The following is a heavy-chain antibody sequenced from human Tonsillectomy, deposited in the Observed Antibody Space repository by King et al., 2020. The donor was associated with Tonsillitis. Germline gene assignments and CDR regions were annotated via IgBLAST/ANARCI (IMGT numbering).Heavy chain of an antibody. CDR1: GFTFSSYT. Sequence: QLVQSGGGLVQPGGSLRLSCAASGFTFSSYTMSWVRQAPGKGLEWVSAISGSGGSTYYADSVKGRFTISRDNPKNTLYLQMNSLRAEDTAVYYCAQISYYYVSSGYSPPFDYWGQGTLVTVSS. J-gene: IGHJ4*02. CDR2: ISGSGGST. V-gene: IGHV3-23*04. D-gene: IGHD3-22*01. CDR3: AQISYYYVSSGYSPPFDY.